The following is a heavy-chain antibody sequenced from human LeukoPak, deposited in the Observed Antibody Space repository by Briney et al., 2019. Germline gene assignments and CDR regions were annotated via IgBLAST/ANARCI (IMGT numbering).Heavy chain of an antibody. CDR3: ARGSVRYFDWLLPFDY. Sequence: GASVKVSCKASGYTFSTHYIHWVRQAPGQGLEWMGWMNPNSGNTGYAQKFQGRVTMTRNTSISTAYMELSSLRSEDTAVYYCARGSVRYFDWLLPFDYWGQGTLVTVSS. V-gene: IGHV1-8*01. J-gene: IGHJ4*02. CDR2: MNPNSGNT. D-gene: IGHD3-9*01. CDR1: GYTFSTHY.